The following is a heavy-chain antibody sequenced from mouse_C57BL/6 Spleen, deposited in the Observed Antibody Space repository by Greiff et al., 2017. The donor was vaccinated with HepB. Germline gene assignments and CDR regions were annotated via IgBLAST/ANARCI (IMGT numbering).Heavy chain of an antibody. CDR3: ARERGITTYYFDY. V-gene: IGHV1-64*01. CDR1: GYTFTSYW. Sequence: QVQLQQSGAELVKPGASVKLSCKASGYTFTSYWMHWVKQRPGQGLEWIGMIHPNSGSTNYNEKFKSKATLTVDKSSSTAYMQLSSLTSEDSAVYYCARERGITTYYFDYWGQGTTLTVSS. CDR2: IHPNSGST. J-gene: IGHJ2*01. D-gene: IGHD1-1*01.